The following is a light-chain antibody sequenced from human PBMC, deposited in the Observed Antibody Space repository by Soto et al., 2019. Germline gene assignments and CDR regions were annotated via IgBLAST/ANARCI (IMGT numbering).Light chain of an antibody. J-gene: IGLJ3*02. CDR2: QVS. CDR3: SSYTSSSTWV. Sequence: QSALTQPPSVSGSPGQSVTISCTGTSSDVGSYNRVSWYQQPPGTAPTLMIYQVSNRPSGVPDRFSGSKSGNTASLTISGLQAEDEADYYCSSYTSSSTWVFGGGTKLTVL. CDR1: SSDVGSYNR. V-gene: IGLV2-18*02.